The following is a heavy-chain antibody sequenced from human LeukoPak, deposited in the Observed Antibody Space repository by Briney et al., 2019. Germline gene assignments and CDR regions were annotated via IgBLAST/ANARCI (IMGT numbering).Heavy chain of an antibody. CDR1: GFTFSNYN. J-gene: IGHJ6*03. Sequence: KPGGSLRLSCAASGFTFSNYNMNWVRQAPGKAMEWVSSITSSGTDIFYADPVKGRFTISRANAKNSLYLQMDSLGPEDTAVYYCARDPYSGNYGNDYYYYMDVWGKGTTVTISS. CDR2: ITSSGTDI. D-gene: IGHD1-26*01. CDR3: ARDPYSGNYGNDYYYYMDV. V-gene: IGHV3-21*01.